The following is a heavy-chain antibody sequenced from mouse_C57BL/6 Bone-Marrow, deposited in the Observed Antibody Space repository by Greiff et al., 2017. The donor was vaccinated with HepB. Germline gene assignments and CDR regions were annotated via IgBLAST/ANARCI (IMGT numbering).Heavy chain of an antibody. Sequence: EVQGVESGGGLVQPKGSLKLSCAASGFTFNTYAMHWVRQAPGKGLEWVARIRSKSSNYATYYADSVKDRFTISRDDSQSMLYLQMNNLKTEDTAMYYCVRGAVVATDWYFDVWGTGTTVTVSS. J-gene: IGHJ1*03. CDR1: GFTFNTYA. D-gene: IGHD1-1*01. CDR2: IRSKSSNYAT. V-gene: IGHV10-3*01. CDR3: VRGAVVATDWYFDV.